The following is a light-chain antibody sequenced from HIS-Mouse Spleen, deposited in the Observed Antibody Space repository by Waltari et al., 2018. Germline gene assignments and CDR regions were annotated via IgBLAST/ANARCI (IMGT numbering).Light chain of an antibody. J-gene: IGKJ1*01. V-gene: IGKV3-15*01. CDR1: QSVSSN. CDR3: QQYNNWPRT. CDR2: GAS. Sequence: EIVMTQSPATLSVSPGERATLSCRASQSVSSNLAWYQQKPGQAPRLLIYGASTRATGIPARFSCSGSGTEFTLTISSMQSEDFAVYCCQQYNNWPRTFGQGTKVEIK.